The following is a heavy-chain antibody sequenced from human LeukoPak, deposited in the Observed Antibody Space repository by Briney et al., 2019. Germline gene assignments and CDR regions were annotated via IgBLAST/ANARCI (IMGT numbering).Heavy chain of an antibody. CDR2: IYYGGST. D-gene: IGHD3-10*01. Sequence: SETLSLTCTVSGGSISSYYWSWIRQPPGKGLEWIGYIYYGGSTNYNPPLKSRVTISVDTSKNQFSLKLSSVTAADTAVYYCARLDYYGSGSPDYWGQGTLVTVSS. CDR3: ARLDYYGSGSPDY. CDR1: GGSISSYY. V-gene: IGHV4-59*08. J-gene: IGHJ4*02.